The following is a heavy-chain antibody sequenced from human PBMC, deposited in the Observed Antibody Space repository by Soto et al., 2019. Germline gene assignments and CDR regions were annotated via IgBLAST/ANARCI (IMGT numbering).Heavy chain of an antibody. V-gene: IGHV3-30*03. Sequence: WGSLRLSCGASRLTFSSYGMHWVRQAPGKGLEWVALISYDESKKYYADSVKGRFTISRDNSKNTLYLQMDSLRVEDTAVYYCTRAAIKGELLDYWGQGTQVTVSS. D-gene: IGHD1-26*01. CDR3: TRAAIKGELLDY. J-gene: IGHJ4*02. CDR2: ISYDESKK. CDR1: RLTFSSYG.